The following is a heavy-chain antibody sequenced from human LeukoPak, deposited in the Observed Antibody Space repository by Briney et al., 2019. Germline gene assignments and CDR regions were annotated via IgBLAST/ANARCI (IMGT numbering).Heavy chain of an antibody. CDR1: GYTFTSYG. Sequence: GASVKVSCKASGYTFTSYGISWVRQAPGQGLEWMGWISAYNGNTNYAQKLQGRVTMTTDTSTSTAYMELRSLRSDDTAVYYCARATSGSYGDKLYYYYYYMDVWGKGTTVTVSS. J-gene: IGHJ6*03. V-gene: IGHV1-18*01. D-gene: IGHD1-26*01. CDR2: ISAYNGNT. CDR3: ARATSGSYGDKLYYYYYYMDV.